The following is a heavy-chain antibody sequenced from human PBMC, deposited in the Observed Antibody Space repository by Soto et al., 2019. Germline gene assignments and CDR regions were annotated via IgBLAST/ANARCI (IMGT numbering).Heavy chain of an antibody. CDR1: GFTVGNNY. V-gene: IGHV3-53*01. J-gene: IGHJ4*02. CDR2: IYSTGTT. CDR3: AKERRSSGSYYNRFGY. D-gene: IGHD3-10*01. Sequence: EVQLVESGGGLIQPGGSLKLSCAASGFTVGNNYMSWVRQAPGKGLEWVSLIYSTGTTKYADSAKGRFTVSRYNAKNTLYLQLKRLSAGDTAVYYCAKERRSSGSYYNRFGYWGQATLATVSS.